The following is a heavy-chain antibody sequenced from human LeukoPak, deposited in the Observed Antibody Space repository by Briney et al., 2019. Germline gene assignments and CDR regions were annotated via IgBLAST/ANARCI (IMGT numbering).Heavy chain of an antibody. CDR1: GGSIKSFY. CDR2: IYASESP. V-gene: IGHV4-4*09. Sequence: SETLSLTCTVSGGSIKSFYWSWIRQPAGKGLEWLGYIYASESPTYNPSLESRVTISVDTSKNQISLKLTSVTAADTAVYYCARHSSGWYYFDYWGQGTLVTVSS. J-gene: IGHJ4*02. D-gene: IGHD6-19*01. CDR3: ARHSSGWYYFDY.